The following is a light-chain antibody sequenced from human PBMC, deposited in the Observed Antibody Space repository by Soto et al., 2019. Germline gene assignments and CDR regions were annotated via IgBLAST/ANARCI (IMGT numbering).Light chain of an antibody. CDR3: MQAMEFPHT. V-gene: IGKV2-24*01. CDR1: QSLVDSDGNTY. J-gene: IGKJ2*01. Sequence: DIVMTQTPLSSPVTLGQPTSISCRSSQSLVDSDGNTYLSWLQQRPGQPPRLLIYEISNRFSGVPDRFSGSGSGTDFTLKISRVEAEDVGVYYCMQAMEFPHTFGQGTKLEIK. CDR2: EIS.